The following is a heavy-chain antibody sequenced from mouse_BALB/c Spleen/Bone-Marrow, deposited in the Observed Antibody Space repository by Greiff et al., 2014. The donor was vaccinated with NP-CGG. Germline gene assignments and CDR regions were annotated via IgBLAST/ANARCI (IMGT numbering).Heavy chain of an antibody. J-gene: IGHJ4*01. V-gene: IGHV5-17*02. CDR3: ARDDYDYAMDY. CDR2: ISSGSSTI. CDR1: GFTFSSFG. Sequence: VQLKESGGGLVQPGGSRKLSCAASGFTFSSFGMHWVRQAPEKGLEWVAYISSGSSTIYYADTVKGRFTISRDNPKNTLFLQMTSLRSEDTAMYYCARDDYDYAMDYWGQGTSVTLSS. D-gene: IGHD2-4*01.